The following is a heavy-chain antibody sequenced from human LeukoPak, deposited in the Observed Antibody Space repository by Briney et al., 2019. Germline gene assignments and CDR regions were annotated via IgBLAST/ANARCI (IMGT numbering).Heavy chain of an antibody. Sequence: PGGSLRLSYAASGFTFTNYCIHWVRHAPGKGPEWVAVISYDGSNTYYADSVKGRFTISRDNSKNTVYLQMNSLRPEDTAVYYCARDPTMVRGTMDVWGKGTTVTVSS. CDR2: ISYDGSNT. CDR1: GFTFTNYC. CDR3: ARDPTMVRGTMDV. D-gene: IGHD3-10*01. V-gene: IGHV3-30*04. J-gene: IGHJ6*03.